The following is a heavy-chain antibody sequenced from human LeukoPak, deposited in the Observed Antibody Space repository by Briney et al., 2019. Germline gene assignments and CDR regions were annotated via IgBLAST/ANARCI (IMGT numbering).Heavy chain of an antibody. D-gene: IGHD3-10*01. J-gene: IGHJ6*03. Sequence: SETLSLTCTVSGGSISSYYWSWIRQPPGKGLEWIGEINHSGSTNYNPSLKSRVTISVDTSKNQFSLKLSSVTAADTAVYYCARGHEVRGVIGYYYYYYMDVWGKGTTVTVSS. V-gene: IGHV4-34*01. CDR2: INHSGST. CDR1: GGSISSYY. CDR3: ARGHEVRGVIGYYYYYYMDV.